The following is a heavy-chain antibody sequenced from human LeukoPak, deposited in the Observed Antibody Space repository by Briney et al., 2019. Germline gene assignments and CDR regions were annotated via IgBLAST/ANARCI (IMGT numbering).Heavy chain of an antibody. CDR3: ARSGYSFLVDS. J-gene: IGHJ4*02. CDR2: INYSGST. D-gene: IGHD5-18*01. CDR1: GGSISSSSHY. V-gene: IGHV4-39*01. Sequence: SETLSLTCTVSGGSISSSSHYWSWIRQPPGKGLEWIASINYSGSTYYNPSLRSRVTISVDTSKNQFSLNLSSVTAADTAVYFCARSGYSFLVDSWGQGTLVTVSS.